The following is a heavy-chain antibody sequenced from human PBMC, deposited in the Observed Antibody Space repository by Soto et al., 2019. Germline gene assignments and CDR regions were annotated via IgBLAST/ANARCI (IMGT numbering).Heavy chain of an antibody. D-gene: IGHD3-16*02. CDR2: IKQDGSEK. Sequence: GGSLRLSCAASGFTFSSYWMSWVRQAPGKGLEWVANIKQDGSEKYYVDSVKGRFTISRDNAKNSLYLQMNSLRAEDTAVYYCARDLDDYIWGSYPGFRGWFDPWGQGTLVTVSS. J-gene: IGHJ5*02. CDR1: GFTFSSYW. CDR3: ARDLDDYIWGSYPGFRGWFDP. V-gene: IGHV3-7*01.